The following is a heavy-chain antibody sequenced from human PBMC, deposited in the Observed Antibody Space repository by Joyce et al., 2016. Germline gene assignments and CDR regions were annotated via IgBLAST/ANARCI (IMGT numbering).Heavy chain of an antibody. Sequence: EVQLVESGGGLVQPGGSLRLSCTVSGLTFSNYWMTWVRQAPGKGLEWVANIKKDGSEKHYVESVKGRFTISRDNAKNSLYLQINSLRDEDTAVYYCARDPWVDSGGYGAFDFWGHGTLVTVSS. CDR2: IKKDGSEK. CDR3: ARDPWVDSGGYGAFDF. D-gene: IGHD1-26*01. J-gene: IGHJ3*01. V-gene: IGHV3-7*03. CDR1: GLTFSNYW.